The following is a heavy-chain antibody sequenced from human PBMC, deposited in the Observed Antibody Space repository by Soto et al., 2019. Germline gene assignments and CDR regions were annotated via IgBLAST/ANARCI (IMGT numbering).Heavy chain of an antibody. D-gene: IGHD3-22*01. J-gene: IGHJ4*02. V-gene: IGHV1-2*02. CDR3: ARDSASYDGSGYYYVGFDY. CDR1: GYTFTGYY. CDR2: INPNSGGT. Sequence: ASVKVSCKASGYTFTGYYMHWVRQAPGQGLEWMGWINPNSGGTNYSQKFQGRVTMTRDTSISTAYMELSRLRSDDTAVYYCARDSASYDGSGYYYVGFDYWGQGTLVTVSS.